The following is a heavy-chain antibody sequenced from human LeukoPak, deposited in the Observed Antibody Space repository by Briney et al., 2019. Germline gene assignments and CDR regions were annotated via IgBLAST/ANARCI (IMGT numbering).Heavy chain of an antibody. D-gene: IGHD3-22*01. J-gene: IGHJ4*02. CDR2: IYYSGST. CDR3: ASIDYDSSGYYYAY. V-gene: IGHV4-59*01. CDR1: GGSISSYY. Sequence: SETLSLTCTVSGGSISSYYWSWIRQPPGTGLEWIGYIYYSGSTNYNPSLKSRVTISVDTSKNQFSLKLSSVTAADTAVYYCASIDYDSSGYYYAYWGQGTLVTVSS.